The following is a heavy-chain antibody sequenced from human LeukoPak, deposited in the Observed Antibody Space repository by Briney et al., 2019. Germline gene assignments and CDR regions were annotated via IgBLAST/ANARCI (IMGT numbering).Heavy chain of an antibody. J-gene: IGHJ6*02. CDR2: ISGSGSST. V-gene: IGHV3-23*01. D-gene: IGHD3-16*01. Sequence: PGGSLRLSCAASGFTFSSYGMSWVRQAPGKGLEWVSAISGSGSSTYYADSVKGRFTISRDISKNTNTLYLQMNSLRAEDTAVYYCASASYYYYGMDVWGQGTTVTVSS. CDR3: ASASYYYYGMDV. CDR1: GFTFSSYG.